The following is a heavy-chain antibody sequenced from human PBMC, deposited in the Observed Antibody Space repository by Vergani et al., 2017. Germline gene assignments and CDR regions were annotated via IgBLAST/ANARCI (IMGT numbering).Heavy chain of an antibody. CDR2: IKSDGRIT. D-gene: IGHD3-9*01. J-gene: IGHJ5*01. CDR3: ARARCIETCYMSNWLDS. V-gene: IGHV3-74*03. Sequence: DVHLAESGGGFFQPGGSLRLSCSASGFSFNSYWMHWVRQVPVKGLLWVSRIKSDGRITAYAEAVKGRFTISRDNAQNTLYLQMNSMRVEDTGVYYCARARCIETCYMSNWLDSWGQGTLVTVSS. CDR1: GFSFNSYW.